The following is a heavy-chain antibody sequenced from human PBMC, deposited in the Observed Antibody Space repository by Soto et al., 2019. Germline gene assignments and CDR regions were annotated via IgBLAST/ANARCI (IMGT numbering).Heavy chain of an antibody. CDR2: IKSKTDGGTT. V-gene: IGHV3-15*01. Sequence: GESLKISCAASGFPFNDYVMHWVSQAPGKGLEWVGRIKSKTDGGTTDYAAPVKGRFTISRDDSKNTLYLQMNSLKTEDTAVYYCTTDPSRFIRGYSGYGLGYFDLWGRGTLVTVSS. D-gene: IGHD5-12*01. CDR3: TTDPSRFIRGYSGYGLGYFDL. J-gene: IGHJ2*01. CDR1: GFPFNDYV.